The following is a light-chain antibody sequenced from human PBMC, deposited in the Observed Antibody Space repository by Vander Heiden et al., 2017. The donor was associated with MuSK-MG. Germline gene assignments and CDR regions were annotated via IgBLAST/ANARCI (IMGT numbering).Light chain of an antibody. J-gene: IGKJ2*01. CDR2: GAS. Sequence: VMTQSPATLSVSTGERATLPCVASQSVSSNLAWYQQKPGQAPRLLIYGASTRAAGFPARFSGSGSETEFTLTISSLQSEDFAVYYCHQYKSWPQTFGQGTKLEIK. CDR3: HQYKSWPQT. CDR1: QSVSSN. V-gene: IGKV3-15*01.